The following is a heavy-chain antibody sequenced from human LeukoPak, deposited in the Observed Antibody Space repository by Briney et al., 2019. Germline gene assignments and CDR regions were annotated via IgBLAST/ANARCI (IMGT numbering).Heavy chain of an antibody. CDR1: GGVFSDYS. CDR2: IIPILNQA. V-gene: IGHV1-69*02. Sequence: ASVTLSCKAPGGVFSDYSISWVRQAPGQGLEWMGRIIPILNQANYAQKFQDRVTFTADKSTTTASMELSSLQSEDTAVYFCVRSGYYYYWFDYWGQGTLVTVSS. J-gene: IGHJ4*02. D-gene: IGHD5-12*01. CDR3: VRSGYYYYWFDY.